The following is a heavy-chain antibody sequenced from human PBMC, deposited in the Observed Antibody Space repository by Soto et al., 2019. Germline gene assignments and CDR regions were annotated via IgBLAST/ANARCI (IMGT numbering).Heavy chain of an antibody. D-gene: IGHD3-3*01. CDR1: GFSLTTSGVG. V-gene: IGHV2-5*02. CDR3: AHRVLRTVFGLVTTTAIYFDF. CDR2: IYWDDDK. Sequence: QITLNESGPAPVKPRQTLTLTCTFSGFSLTTSGVGVGWIRQSPGRAPEWLALIYWDDDKRYSPSLKSRLTITKDASKNQVVLTMADLDPADTATYYCAHRVLRTVFGLVTTTAIYFDFWGQGTLVAVSS. J-gene: IGHJ4*02.